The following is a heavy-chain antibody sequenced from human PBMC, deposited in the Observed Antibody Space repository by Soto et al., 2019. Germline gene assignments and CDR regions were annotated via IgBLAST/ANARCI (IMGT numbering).Heavy chain of an antibody. J-gene: IGHJ4*02. V-gene: IGHV4-34*01. D-gene: IGHD5-12*01. Sequence: SETLSLTCAVYGGSFSGYYWSWIRQPPGKGLEWIGEINHSGSTNYNPSLKSRVTISVDTSKNQFSLKLSSVTAADTAVYYCQYSGYDSPDYWGQGTLVTVSS. CDR1: GGSFSGYY. CDR3: QYSGYDSPDY. CDR2: INHSGST.